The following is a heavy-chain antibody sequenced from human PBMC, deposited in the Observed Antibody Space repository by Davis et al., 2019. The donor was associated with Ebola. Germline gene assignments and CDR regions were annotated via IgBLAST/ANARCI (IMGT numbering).Heavy chain of an antibody. Sequence: GESLKISCKGSGYSFAIYWIAWVRQMPGKGLEWMGIIYPADSDTRYSPSFQGQVTFSADKSINTAFVQWSSLKASDTAMYYCARRDGEGRGVDYWGPGTLVTVSS. CDR1: GYSFAIYW. CDR3: ARRDGEGRGVDY. V-gene: IGHV5-51*01. CDR2: IYPADSDT. J-gene: IGHJ4*02. D-gene: IGHD4-17*01.